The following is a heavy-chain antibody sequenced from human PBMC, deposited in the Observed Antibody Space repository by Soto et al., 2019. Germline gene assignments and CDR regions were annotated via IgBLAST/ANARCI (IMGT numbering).Heavy chain of an antibody. J-gene: IGHJ4*02. CDR2: IKQDGSEK. Sequence: GGSLRLCCAASGFTFSSYWMSWVRQAPGKGLEWVANIKQDGSEKYYVDSVKGRFTISRDNAKNSLYLQMNSLRVEDTAVYYCARVIAARNFDYWGQGTLVTVPQ. CDR3: ARVIAARNFDY. D-gene: IGHD6-6*01. CDR1: GFTFSSYW. V-gene: IGHV3-7*01.